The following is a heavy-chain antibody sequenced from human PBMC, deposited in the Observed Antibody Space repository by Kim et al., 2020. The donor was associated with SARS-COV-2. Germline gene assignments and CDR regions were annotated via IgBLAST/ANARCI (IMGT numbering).Heavy chain of an antibody. Sequence: GGSLRLSCAASGFTFDDYAMHWVRQAPGKGLEWVSGIFWDAPSIGYADSVKGRFTISRDNARNSLYLQMNNLRSKDTALYYCTRGQPSTVTTLYYFDSWGQGTLVTVSS. CDR2: IFWDAPSI. J-gene: IGHJ4*02. V-gene: IGHV3-9*01. D-gene: IGHD4-17*01. CDR3: TRGQPSTVTTLYYFDS. CDR1: GFTFDDYA.